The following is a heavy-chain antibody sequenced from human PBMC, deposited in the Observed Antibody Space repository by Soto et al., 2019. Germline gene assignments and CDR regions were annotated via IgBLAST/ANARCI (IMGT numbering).Heavy chain of an antibody. Sequence: EVQLVESGGGLVKPGGSLRLSCAASGFTFSSYSMNWVRQAPGKGLEWVSSISSSSSYIYYADSVKGRFTISRDNAKNLLYLQMNSLRAEDTAVYYCARDKTPDIVVVPSFDYWGQGTLVTVSS. CDR2: ISSSSSYI. D-gene: IGHD2-2*01. V-gene: IGHV3-21*01. CDR1: GFTFSSYS. CDR3: ARDKTPDIVVVPSFDY. J-gene: IGHJ4*02.